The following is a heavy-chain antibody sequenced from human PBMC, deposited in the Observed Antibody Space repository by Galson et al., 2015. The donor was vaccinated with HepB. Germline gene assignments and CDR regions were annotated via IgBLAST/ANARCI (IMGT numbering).Heavy chain of an antibody. Sequence: QSGAEVKKPGESLKISCQGSGDSFTDHWIAWVRQMPGKGLEWMGIIYPGDSDTRYSPSFQGQVTISADKSTNTAYLQWSSLKASDTAMYYCARHPDTPLAQTTSYGAFGIWGQGTLVTVSS. CDR3: ARHPDTPLAQTTSYGAFGI. D-gene: IGHD5-18*01. J-gene: IGHJ3*02. CDR2: IYPGDSDT. CDR1: GDSFTDHW. V-gene: IGHV5-51*01.